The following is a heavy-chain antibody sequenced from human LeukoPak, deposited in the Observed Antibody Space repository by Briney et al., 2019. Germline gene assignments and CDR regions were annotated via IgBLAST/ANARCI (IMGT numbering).Heavy chain of an antibody. V-gene: IGHV5-51*01. CDR1: GYSFLDYW. D-gene: IGHD2-2*02. J-gene: IGHJ6*02. Sequence: PGESLKISCMGSGYSFLDYWIGWVRQMPGKGPEWMGFIFPHDSNTKYSPSFQGQVTISVDKSIGTAYVQWSSLKASDTAMYYCARYAQKGCNSTNCYTSYYYYGMDVWGQGTTVTVSS. CDR2: IFPHDSNT. CDR3: ARYAQKGCNSTNCYTSYYYYGMDV.